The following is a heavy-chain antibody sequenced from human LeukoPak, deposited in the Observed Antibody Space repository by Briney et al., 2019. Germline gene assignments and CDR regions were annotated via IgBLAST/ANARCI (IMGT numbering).Heavy chain of an antibody. Sequence: QSGGSLRLSCAASGFTFNSYIMNWVRQAPGKGLEWVSSISGFGGSTYYADSVKGRFTISRDNSKNTLYLQMNSLRAEDTAVYYCVSFYETYWGRGTLVTVSS. CDR1: GFTFNSYI. CDR2: ISGFGGST. CDR3: VSFYETY. V-gene: IGHV3-23*01. J-gene: IGHJ4*02. D-gene: IGHD2/OR15-2a*01.